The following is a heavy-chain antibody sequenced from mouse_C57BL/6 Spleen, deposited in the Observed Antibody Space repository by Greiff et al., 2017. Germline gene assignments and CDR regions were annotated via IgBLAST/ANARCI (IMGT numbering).Heavy chain of an antibody. CDR1: GFNIKNTY. V-gene: IGHV14-3*01. CDR2: IDPANGNT. CDR3: ARGEMADGYWFAY. J-gene: IGHJ3*01. Sequence: EVQLQQSVAELVRPGASVKLSCTASGFNIKNTYMHWVKQRPEQGLEWIGRIDPANGNTTYAPKFQGKATITADTSSNTAYLQLSSLTSEDTASYYCARGEMADGYWFAYWGQGTLVTVSA. D-gene: IGHD2-3*01.